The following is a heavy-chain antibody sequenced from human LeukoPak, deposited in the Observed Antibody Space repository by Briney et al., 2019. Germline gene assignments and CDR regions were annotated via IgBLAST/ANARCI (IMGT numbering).Heavy chain of an antibody. CDR1: GGSISSYY. D-gene: IGHD6-6*01. CDR2: IYYSGST. CDR3: ARITSSSSAVDH. J-gene: IGHJ4*02. Sequence: SETLSLTCTVSGGSISSYYWSWIRQPPGKGLEWIGYIYYSGSTNYNPSLKSRVTISVDTSKNQFSLKLSSVTAADTAVYYCARITSSSSAVDHWGQGTLVTVSS. V-gene: IGHV4-59*01.